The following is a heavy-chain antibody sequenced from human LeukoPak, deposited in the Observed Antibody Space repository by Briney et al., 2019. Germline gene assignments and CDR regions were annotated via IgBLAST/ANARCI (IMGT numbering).Heavy chain of an antibody. J-gene: IGHJ3*02. CDR3: ARVGHSSLDAFDI. CDR1: GFTFSSYN. CDR2: ISTTSSII. Sequence: PGGSLRLSCAASGFTFSSYNMNWVRQAPGKGLEWVSYISTTSSIIYYSDSVKGRFTISRDNAKHSLYLQMNSLRAEDTAVYYCARVGHSSLDAFDIWGQGTMVTVSS. D-gene: IGHD6-13*01. V-gene: IGHV3-48*04.